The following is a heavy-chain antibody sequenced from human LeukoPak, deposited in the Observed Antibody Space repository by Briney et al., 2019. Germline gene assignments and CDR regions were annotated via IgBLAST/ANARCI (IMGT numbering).Heavy chain of an antibody. Sequence: GRSLRLSCAASGFTFSSYWMSWVRQAPGKGLEWVANIKQDGSEKYYVDSVKGRFTISRDNAKNSLYLQMNSLRAEDTAVYYCAFGGYGSGSYTPGYFDYWGQGTLVTVSS. D-gene: IGHD3-10*01. V-gene: IGHV3-7*01. J-gene: IGHJ4*02. CDR1: GFTFSSYW. CDR3: AFGGYGSGSYTPGYFDY. CDR2: IKQDGSEK.